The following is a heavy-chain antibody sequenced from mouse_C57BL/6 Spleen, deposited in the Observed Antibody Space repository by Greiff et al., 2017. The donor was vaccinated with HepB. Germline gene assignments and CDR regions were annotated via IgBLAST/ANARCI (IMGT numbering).Heavy chain of an antibody. CDR2: IYPGSGST. CDR3: AKYYGSSYVDYAMDY. D-gene: IGHD1-1*01. J-gene: IGHJ4*01. Sequence: VQLQQPGAELVKPGASVKMSCKASGYTFTSYWITWVKQRPGQGLEWIGDIYPGSGSTNYNEKFKSKATLTVDTSSSTADMQLSSLTSEDSAVYYCAKYYGSSYVDYAMDYWGQGTSVTVSS. CDR1: GYTFTSYW. V-gene: IGHV1-55*01.